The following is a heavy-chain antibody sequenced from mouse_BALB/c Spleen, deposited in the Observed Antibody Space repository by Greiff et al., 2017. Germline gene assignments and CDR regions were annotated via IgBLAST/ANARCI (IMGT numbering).Heavy chain of an antibody. CDR2: IWAGGST. D-gene: IGHD2-14*01. CDR1: WFSLTSYG. J-gene: IGHJ4*01. V-gene: IGHV2-9*02. CDR3: AREVRRGDAMDY. Sequence: VQVVESGPGLVAPSQSLSITCTVSWFSLTSYGVHWVRQPPGKGLEWLGVIWAGGSTNYNSALMSRLSISKDNSKSQVFLKMNSLQTDDTAMYYCAREVRRGDAMDYWGQGTSVTVSS.